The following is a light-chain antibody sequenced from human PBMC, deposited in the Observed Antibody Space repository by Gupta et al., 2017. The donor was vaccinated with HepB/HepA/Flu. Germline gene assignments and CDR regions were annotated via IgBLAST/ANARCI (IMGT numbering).Light chain of an antibody. CDR1: QSISSW. Sequence: DIQMTQSPSTLSASVGDRVTITCRASQSISSWLAWYQQKPGKAPKLLIYKASSLESGGPTRFRGSGSGTELTFTISSLKPEYFAIYFCQQYKSYSPWTFGQGTKVEIK. J-gene: IGKJ1*01. CDR2: KAS. CDR3: QQYKSYSPWT. V-gene: IGKV1-5*03.